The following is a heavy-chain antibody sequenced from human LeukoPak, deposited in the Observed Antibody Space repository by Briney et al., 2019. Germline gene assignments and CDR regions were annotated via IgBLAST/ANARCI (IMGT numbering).Heavy chain of an antibody. CDR1: EFTFTSYA. V-gene: IGHV3-23*01. Sequence: GGSLRLSCAASEFTFTSYAMNWVRQAPGKGLEWVSTISGGGGGTYYADSVKGRFTISRDNSKNTLFLQVNSLRAEDTAVYYCAKDLGYGSGSSFDYWGQGTLVTVSS. J-gene: IGHJ4*02. CDR3: AKDLGYGSGSSFDY. CDR2: ISGGGGGT. D-gene: IGHD3-10*01.